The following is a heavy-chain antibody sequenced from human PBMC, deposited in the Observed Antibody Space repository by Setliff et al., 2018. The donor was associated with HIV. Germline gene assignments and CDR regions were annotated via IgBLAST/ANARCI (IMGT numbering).Heavy chain of an antibody. V-gene: IGHV4-39*01. CDR2: IYYSGST. CDR3: ARRVVLSYGYYFDY. Sequence: SETLSLTCTVSGGSIRSSSYYWGWIRQPPGKGLEWIGSIYYSGSTYYNPPLKSRVTISVDTSKNQFSLKLSSVTAADTAVYHCARRVVLSYGYYFDYWGQGTLVTVSS. D-gene: IGHD2-15*01. J-gene: IGHJ4*02. CDR1: GGSIRSSSYY.